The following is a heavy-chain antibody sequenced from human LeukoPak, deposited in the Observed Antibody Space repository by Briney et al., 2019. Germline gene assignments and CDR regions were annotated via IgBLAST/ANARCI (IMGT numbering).Heavy chain of an antibody. CDR1: GFTFSSYG. V-gene: IGHV3-23*01. CDR3: AKRVSTSGVYLAPDFDY. CDR2: ISGSGSAT. D-gene: IGHD6-13*01. J-gene: IGHJ4*02. Sequence: GGSLRLSCGTSGFTFSSYGMSWVRQAPGKGLEWVSIISGSGSATYYADSVKGRSTIDRDTSKNTSYLQMNSLRAEDTAVYHCAKRVSTSGVYLAPDFDYWGQGNLVTVSS.